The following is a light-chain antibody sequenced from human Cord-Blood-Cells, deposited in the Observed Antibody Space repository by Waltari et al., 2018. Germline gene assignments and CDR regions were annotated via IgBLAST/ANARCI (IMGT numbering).Light chain of an antibody. V-gene: IGLV2-8*01. CDR1: SSDVGGYNY. CDR2: EVS. J-gene: IGLJ1*01. CDR3: SSYAGSNVA. Sequence: QSALNQPPSASGSPGQSVTISCTGTSSDVGGYNYVSWYQQHPGKAPKLMIYEVSKRPSGVPDRFSGSNSGNTASLTVSGLQGEDEADYYCSSYAGSNVAFGTGTKVT.